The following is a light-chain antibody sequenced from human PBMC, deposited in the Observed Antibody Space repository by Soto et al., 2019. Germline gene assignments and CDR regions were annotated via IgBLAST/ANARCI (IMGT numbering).Light chain of an antibody. V-gene: IGKV3-11*01. J-gene: IGKJ5*01. CDR2: DTF. CDR3: QQYGFSPQLA. Sequence: EIVLTQSPATLSLSPGERATLSCRTSQSVSNYLAWYQQKPGQAPRLLIYDTFNRATGIPARFSGSGSGTDFTLTISRLEPEDFAVYYCQQYGFSPQLAFGGGTRLEIK. CDR1: QSVSNY.